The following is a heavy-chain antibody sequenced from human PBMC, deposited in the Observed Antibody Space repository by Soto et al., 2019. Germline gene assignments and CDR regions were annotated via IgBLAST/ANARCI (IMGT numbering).Heavy chain of an antibody. CDR1: GGSFSGYY. V-gene: IGHV4-34*01. J-gene: IGHJ5*02. CDR3: ARGRRYDFWSGYYGSRLNWFDP. Sequence: SETLSLTCAVYGGSFSGYYWSWIRQPPGKGLEWIGEINHSGSTNYNPSLKSRVTISVDTSKNQFSLKLSSVTAADTAVYYCARGRRYDFWSGYYGSRLNWFDPWGQGTLVTVSS. CDR2: INHSGST. D-gene: IGHD3-3*01.